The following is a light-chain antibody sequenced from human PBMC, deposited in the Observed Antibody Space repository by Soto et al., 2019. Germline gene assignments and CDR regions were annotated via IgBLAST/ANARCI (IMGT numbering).Light chain of an antibody. CDR2: AAS. CDR3: QQSYSSPPT. Sequence: DIRMTQSPXSLSASVGDRFTITCRSSQSISNHLNWYQQKPGKAPKLLIFAASSLQSGVPSRFSGSRSGPDFTLTISSLQPEDFATYYCQQSYSSPPTFGQGTKVDI. V-gene: IGKV1-39*01. J-gene: IGKJ1*01. CDR1: QSISNH.